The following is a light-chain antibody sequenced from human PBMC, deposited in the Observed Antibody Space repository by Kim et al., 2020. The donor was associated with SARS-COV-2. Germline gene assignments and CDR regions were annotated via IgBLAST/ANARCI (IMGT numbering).Light chain of an antibody. Sequence: EIVMTQSPATLSVSPGERATLSCRASQSVSSNLAWYQHKPGQAPRLFIYGASTRATGIPARFSGGGSGTEFTLTISSLQSEDFAVYYCQQYNNWPRTFGQGTKVDIK. CDR1: QSVSSN. V-gene: IGKV3-15*01. J-gene: IGKJ1*01. CDR2: GAS. CDR3: QQYNNWPRT.